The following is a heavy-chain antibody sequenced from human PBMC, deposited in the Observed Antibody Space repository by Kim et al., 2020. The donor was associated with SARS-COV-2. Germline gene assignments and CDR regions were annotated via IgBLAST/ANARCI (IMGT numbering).Heavy chain of an antibody. CDR1: GFTFSNAW. D-gene: IGHD6-6*01. J-gene: IGHJ4*02. V-gene: IGHV3-15*01. CDR3: TTEPLVFVELEPDDY. Sequence: GGSLRLSCAASGFTFSNAWMSWVRQAPGKGLEWVGRIKSKTDGGTTDYAAPVKGRFTISRDDSKNTLYLQMNSLKTEDTAVYYCTTEPLVFVELEPDDYWGQGTLVTVSS. CDR2: IKSKTDGGTT.